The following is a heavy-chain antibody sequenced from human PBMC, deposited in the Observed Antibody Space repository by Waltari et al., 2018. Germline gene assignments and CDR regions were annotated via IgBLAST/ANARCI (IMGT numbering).Heavy chain of an antibody. CDR3: GRIAFGDDGGYFQH. CDR1: GGPISTNYT. D-gene: IGHD4-17*01. J-gene: IGHJ1*01. CDR2: RQYIGST. Sequence: QLQLQESGPGLVKPSETLSLTCTVSGGPISTNYTWGWIRQPPGKGLEWMGNRQYIGSTFYNPSLKSRVTISLDTSKNQFSLRLSSVGAADTAVYFCGRIAFGDDGGYFQHWGQGTLVTVSS. V-gene: IGHV4-39*01.